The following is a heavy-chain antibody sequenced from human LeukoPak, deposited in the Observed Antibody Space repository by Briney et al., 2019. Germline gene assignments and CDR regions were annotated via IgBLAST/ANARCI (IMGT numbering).Heavy chain of an antibody. V-gene: IGHV4-4*07. Sequence: SETLSLTCTVSGGSINFYYWNWIRQPAGKGLEWIGRIYSTGSTNYSPSLKSRVTISVDTSKNQFSLKLSSVTAADTAVYYCARARIAAAGTDYYGMDVWGQGTTVTVSS. CDR2: IYSTGST. CDR3: ARARIAAAGTDYYGMDV. D-gene: IGHD6-13*01. CDR1: GGSINFYY. J-gene: IGHJ6*02.